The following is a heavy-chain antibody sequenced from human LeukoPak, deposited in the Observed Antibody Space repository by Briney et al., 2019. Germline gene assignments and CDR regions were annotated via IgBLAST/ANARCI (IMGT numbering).Heavy chain of an antibody. CDR1: GVTFSSYA. Sequence: GGSLRLSCAASGVTFSSYAMNWDRQAPGKGLEWVSSLHGNGDETHYADSVKGRFTISRDNSKATLYLQMNSLRADDTALYYCAAKRMAGTGYYFESWGQGTLVTVSS. V-gene: IGHV3-23*01. CDR3: AAKRMAGTGYYFES. D-gene: IGHD6-19*01. J-gene: IGHJ4*02. CDR2: LHGNGDET.